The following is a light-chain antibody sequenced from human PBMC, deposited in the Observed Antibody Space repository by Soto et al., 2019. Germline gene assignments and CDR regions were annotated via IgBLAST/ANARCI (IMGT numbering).Light chain of an antibody. CDR3: QSADSSDTYVV. CDR1: ALPKQY. Sequence: SYELTQPPSVSVSPGRTARITCSGDALPKQYAYWYQQKPGQAPVLVIYKDSERPSGIPERFSGSSSGTTVTLTISGIQAEDEADYYCQSADSSDTYVVFGGGTKLTVL. CDR2: KDS. V-gene: IGLV3-25*03. J-gene: IGLJ2*01.